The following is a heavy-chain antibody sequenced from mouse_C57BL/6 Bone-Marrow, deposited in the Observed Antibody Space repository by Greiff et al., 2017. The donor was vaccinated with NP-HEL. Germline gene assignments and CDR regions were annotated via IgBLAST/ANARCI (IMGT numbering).Heavy chain of an antibody. Sequence: QVQLQQPGAELVKPGASVKLSCKASGYTFTSYWMQWVKQRPGQGLEWIGEIDPSDSYTNYNQKFKGKATLTVDPSSSTAYMQLSSLTSEDSAVYYCARERDYDLDYWGQGTTLTVSS. V-gene: IGHV1-50*01. CDR3: ARERDYDLDY. CDR2: IDPSDSYT. CDR1: GYTFTSYW. J-gene: IGHJ2*01. D-gene: IGHD2-4*01.